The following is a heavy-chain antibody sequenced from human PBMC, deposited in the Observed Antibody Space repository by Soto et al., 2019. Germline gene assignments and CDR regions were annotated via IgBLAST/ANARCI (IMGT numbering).Heavy chain of an antibody. D-gene: IGHD2-2*01. V-gene: IGHV5-51*01. J-gene: IGHJ6*02. CDR1: GYSFTSYW. CDR2: IYPGDSDT. CDR3: ARQRDIVVVPAALGGMDV. Sequence: GESLKISCKGSGYSFTSYWIGWVRQMPGKGLEWMGIIYPGDSDTNYSPSFQGHVTISADRSISTAYLQWSSLKASDTAMYYCARQRDIVVVPAALGGMDVWGQGTTVTVSS.